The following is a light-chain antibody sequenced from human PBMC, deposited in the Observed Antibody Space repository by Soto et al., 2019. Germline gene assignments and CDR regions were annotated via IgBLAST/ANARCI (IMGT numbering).Light chain of an antibody. CDR3: QQYGSSPWT. CDR1: QTVSSSY. CDR2: GAS. V-gene: IGKV3-20*01. Sequence: EIVLTQSPGTLSLSPGERATLSCRASQTVSSSYLAWYQQKPGQAPRLLIYGASSRATGIPDRFSGSGSGTHFTLTISRLEPEDFAVYYCQQYGSSPWTFGQGTKVDIK. J-gene: IGKJ1*01.